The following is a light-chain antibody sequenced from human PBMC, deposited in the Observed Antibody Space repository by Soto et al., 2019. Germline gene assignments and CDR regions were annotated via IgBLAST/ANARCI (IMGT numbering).Light chain of an antibody. CDR3: QQFNTWPRDT. CDR1: QTVRSN. J-gene: IGKJ1*01. CDR2: GAS. Sequence: VVLTQSPATLSVSPGERATLSCRASQTVRSNLAWYQQKPGQPPRLLIYGASIRATGVPARFIGGGSGTEFTLTITSLQSEDSAVYYCQQFNTWPRDTFGQGTKVEIK. V-gene: IGKV3-15*01.